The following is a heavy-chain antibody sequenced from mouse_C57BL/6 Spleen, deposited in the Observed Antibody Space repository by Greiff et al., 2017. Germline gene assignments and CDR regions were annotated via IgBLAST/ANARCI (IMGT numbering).Heavy chain of an antibody. CDR3: ARHGGTGYFDY. CDR1: GFTFRDYY. J-gene: IGHJ2*01. D-gene: IGHD3-3*01. V-gene: IGHV5-12*01. CDR2: ISNGGGST. Sequence: EVQVVESGGGLVQPGGSLKLSCAASGFTFRDYYMYWVRQTPEKRLEWVAYISNGGGSTYYPDTVKGRFTISRDNAKNTLYLQMSRLKSEDTAMYYCARHGGTGYFDYWGQGTTLTVSS.